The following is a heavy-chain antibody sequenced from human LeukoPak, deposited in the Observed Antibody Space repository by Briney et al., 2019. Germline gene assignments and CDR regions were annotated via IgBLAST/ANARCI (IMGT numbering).Heavy chain of an antibody. D-gene: IGHD3-10*01. J-gene: IGHJ5*02. Sequence: PSETLSLTCTVSGGSISGYYWSWVRQPAGRGGEWMGRMYTRGSANYNPSLNSRGTMSLDTSRTQFSLRLSSVTAADTAVYSCARDRGANYYDSGGESWFDPWGQGTLVTVSS. V-gene: IGHV4-4*07. CDR1: GGSISGYY. CDR3: ARDRGANYYDSGGESWFDP. CDR2: MYTRGSA.